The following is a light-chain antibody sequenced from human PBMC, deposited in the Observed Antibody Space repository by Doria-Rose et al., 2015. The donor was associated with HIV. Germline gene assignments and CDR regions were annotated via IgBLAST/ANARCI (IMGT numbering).Light chain of an antibody. CDR3: HQYGTSWT. CDR2: DGS. V-gene: IGKV3-20*01. CDR1: QSFSSTY. J-gene: IGKJ1*01. Sequence: QSPGTLSLSPGERATLSCRASQSFSSTYLAWYQQKPGQAPSLLIYDGSTRATGIPDRFSVSGSGTDCTLTINRLEPEDFALYYCHQYGTSWTFGQGTKVEI.